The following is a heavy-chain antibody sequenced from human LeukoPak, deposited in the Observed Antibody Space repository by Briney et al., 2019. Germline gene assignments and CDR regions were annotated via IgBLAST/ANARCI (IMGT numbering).Heavy chain of an antibody. CDR3: ATSYGPAASQRFFDH. CDR1: GSIFTKYW. Sequence: GASLQISCKGSGSIFTKYWIGWVRQMSGRGLEWMGILYPGDSDTRYSPSFQGQVTISADKSFSTAYLQWSSLKASDTAVYYCATSYGPAASQRFFDHWGQGTLVAVSS. D-gene: IGHD2-2*01. J-gene: IGHJ4*02. CDR2: LYPGDSDT. V-gene: IGHV5-51*01.